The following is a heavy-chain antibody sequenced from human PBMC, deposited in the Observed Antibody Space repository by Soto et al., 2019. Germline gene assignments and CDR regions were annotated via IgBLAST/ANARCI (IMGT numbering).Heavy chain of an antibody. Sequence: SETLSLTCTVSGGSIISYYWSWILQPPGKGLEWIGYIFYSGSTNYNPSLKSRVTISVDTSKNQFSLKLSSVTAADTAVYYCARRYSSSLDFWGQGTLVTVSS. CDR3: ARRYSSSLDF. J-gene: IGHJ4*02. V-gene: IGHV4-59*08. D-gene: IGHD6-13*01. CDR2: IFYSGST. CDR1: GGSIISYY.